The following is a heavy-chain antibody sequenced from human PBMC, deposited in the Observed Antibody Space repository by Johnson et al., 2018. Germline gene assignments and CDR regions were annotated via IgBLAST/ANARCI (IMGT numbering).Heavy chain of an antibody. D-gene: IGHD1-14*01. V-gene: IGHV3-7*03. CDR3: AKGRDNYYHYYGMDV. CDR2: IKQDGSEK. Sequence: VQLVESGGGLVQXGGSLRLSCAASGFTFSSYWMSWVRQAPGKGLEWVANIKQDGSEKYYVDSVKGRFTISRDNAKNSRYLQMNSLRAEDTAIYYCAKGRDNYYHYYGMDVWGQGTTVTVSS. CDR1: GFTFSSYW. J-gene: IGHJ6*02.